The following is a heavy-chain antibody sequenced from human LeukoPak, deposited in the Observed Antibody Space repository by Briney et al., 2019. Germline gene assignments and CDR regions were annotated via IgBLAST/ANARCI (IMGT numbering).Heavy chain of an antibody. V-gene: IGHV1-3*01. CDR2: INADNGNT. CDR3: ARDLGSGSYQRHAEYFQH. Sequence: ASVKVSCKASGYTFTSYAMHWVRQAPGQRLEWMGWINADNGNTKYSQKFQGRVTITADESTSTAYMELSSLRSEDTAVYYCARDLGSGSYQRHAEYFQHWGQGTLVTVSS. J-gene: IGHJ1*01. CDR1: GYTFTSYA. D-gene: IGHD1-26*01.